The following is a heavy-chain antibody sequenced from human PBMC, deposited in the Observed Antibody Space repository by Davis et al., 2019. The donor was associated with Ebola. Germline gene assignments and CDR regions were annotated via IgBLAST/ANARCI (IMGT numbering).Heavy chain of an antibody. D-gene: IGHD4/OR15-4a*01. CDR1: GFTFSSYG. V-gene: IGHV3-53*04. CDR2: IYSGGST. J-gene: IGHJ6*02. CDR3: ARGPRGLFHYYYYGMDV. Sequence: GGSLRLSCAASGFTFSSYGMHWVRQAPGKGLEWVSVIYSGGSTYYADSVKGRFTISRHNSKNTLYLQMNSLRAEDTAVYYCARGPRGLFHYYYYGMDVWGQGTTVTVSS.